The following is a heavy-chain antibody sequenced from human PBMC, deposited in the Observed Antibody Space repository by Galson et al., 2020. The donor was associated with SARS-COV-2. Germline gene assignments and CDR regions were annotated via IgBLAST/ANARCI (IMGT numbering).Heavy chain of an antibody. V-gene: IGHV3-21*01. CDR1: GFTFSSYS. D-gene: IGHD6-19*01. CDR2: ISSSSSYI. J-gene: IGHJ6*02. CDR3: ARDQINRASIAVAGNGMDV. Sequence: GGSLRLSCAASGFTFSSYSMNWVRQAPGKGLEWVSSISSSSSYIYYADSVKGRFTISRDNAKNSLYLQMNSLRAEDTAVYYCARDQINRASIAVAGNGMDVWGQGTTVTVSS.